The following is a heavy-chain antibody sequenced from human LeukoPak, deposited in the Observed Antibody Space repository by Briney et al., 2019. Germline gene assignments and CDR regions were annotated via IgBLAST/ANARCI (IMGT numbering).Heavy chain of an antibody. J-gene: IGHJ5*02. CDR1: GVSISDYY. D-gene: IGHD6-19*01. CDR3: AREDGIAVAGTRWFDP. V-gene: IGHV4-4*07. CDR2: IYVSGSP. Sequence: SETLSLTCNVSGVSISDYYWSWIRQPAGQGLEWIGRIYVSGSPNYNYNPSLKSRVTISVDTSKNQFSLKLSSVTAADTAVYYCAREDGIAVAGTRWFDPWGQGTLVTVSS.